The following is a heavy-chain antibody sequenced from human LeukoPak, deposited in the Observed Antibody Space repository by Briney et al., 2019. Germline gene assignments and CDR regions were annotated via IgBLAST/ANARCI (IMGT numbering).Heavy chain of an antibody. CDR1: GYTFTGYG. CDR3: ARDSPYSGSYYRSLDY. V-gene: IGHV1-18*01. D-gene: IGHD1-26*01. J-gene: IGHJ4*02. CDR2: ISAYNGNT. Sequence: GASVKVSCKASGYTFTGYGISWVRQAPGQGLEWMGWISAYNGNTNYAQKLQGRVTMTTDTSTSTAYMELRSLRSDDTAVYYCARDSPYSGSYYRSLDYWGQGTLVTVSS.